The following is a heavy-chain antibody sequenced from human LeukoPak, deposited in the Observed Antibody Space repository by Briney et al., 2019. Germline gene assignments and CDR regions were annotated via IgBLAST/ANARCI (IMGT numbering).Heavy chain of an antibody. V-gene: IGHV5-51*01. Sequence: GESLKISCKGSGYSFTSYWIGWVRQMPGRGLEWMGIIYPGDSDTRYSPSFQGQVTISADKSISTAYLQWSSLKASDTAMYYCARHPLAYCGGDCYLPDYYGIDVWGQGTTVTVSS. CDR1: GYSFTSYW. D-gene: IGHD2-21*02. CDR2: IYPGDSDT. CDR3: ARHPLAYCGGDCYLPDYYGIDV. J-gene: IGHJ6*02.